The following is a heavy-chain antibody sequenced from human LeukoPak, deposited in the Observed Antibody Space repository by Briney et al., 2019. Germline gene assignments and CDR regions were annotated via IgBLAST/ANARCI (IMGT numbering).Heavy chain of an antibody. CDR1: GFTFSNYR. V-gene: IGHV3-33*01. CDR3: ERDPSEYEWQRGWYRDF. CDR2: IWYDGSNK. D-gene: IGHD6-19*01. Sequence: GGSLRLSCAASGFTFSNYRMHWVRQAPGKGLEWVAAIWYDGSNKYYGDSVKGRFTISRDNSKNTLYLQMNSLRVGDTAAYYCERDPSEYEWQRGWYRDFWGQGSQVTVSS. J-gene: IGHJ4*02.